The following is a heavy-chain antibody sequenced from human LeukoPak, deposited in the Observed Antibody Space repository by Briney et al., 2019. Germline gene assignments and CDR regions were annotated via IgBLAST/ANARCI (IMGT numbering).Heavy chain of an antibody. D-gene: IGHD2/OR15-2a*01. V-gene: IGHV3-21*01. CDR3: ARIVLTPPYGMDV. J-gene: IGHJ6*02. CDR2: ISFGGGHI. Sequence: GGPLRLSCVASRFTFSSYSMTWVRRAPGTGLEWVSSISFGGGHIFYTDSVKGRFTIFRDDSKNSLYLEMNSLRAEDTAVYFCARIVLTPPYGMDVWGQGTTVTVSS. CDR1: RFTFSSYS.